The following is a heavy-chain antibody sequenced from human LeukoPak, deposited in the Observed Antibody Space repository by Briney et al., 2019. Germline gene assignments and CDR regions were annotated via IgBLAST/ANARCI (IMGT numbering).Heavy chain of an antibody. D-gene: IGHD6-6*01. CDR1: GXPFSSYW. Sequence: GGSLRLPCAPSGXPFSSYWLSWVRQAPGERQEWVAKIKKDGTEKYYMDAVKCRFSISSDNAKNSLYLQMNAMRAEDTAVYYCARDVRPDYWGQGTLVTVST. CDR3: ARDVRPDY. J-gene: IGHJ4*02. CDR2: IKKDGTEK. V-gene: IGHV3-7*04.